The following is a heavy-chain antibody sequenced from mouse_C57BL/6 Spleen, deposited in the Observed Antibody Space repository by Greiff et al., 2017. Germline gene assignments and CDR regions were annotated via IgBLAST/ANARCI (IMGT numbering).Heavy chain of an antibody. V-gene: IGHV3-6*01. CDR3: ASYDYGDGAWFAY. J-gene: IGHJ3*01. CDR1: GYSITSGYY. D-gene: IGHD2-4*01. CDR2: ISYDGSN. Sequence: EVKLQESGPGLVKPSQSLSLSCSVTGYSITSGYYWNWIRQFPGNKLEWMGYISYDGSNNYNPSLKNRIPITRDTSKNQFFLKLNSVTTEDTATYYCASYDYGDGAWFAYWGQGTLVTVSA.